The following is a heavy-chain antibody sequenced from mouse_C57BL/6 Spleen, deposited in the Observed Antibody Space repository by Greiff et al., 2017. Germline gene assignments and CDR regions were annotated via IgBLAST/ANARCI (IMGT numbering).Heavy chain of an antibody. J-gene: IGHJ3*01. V-gene: IGHV1-5*01. CDR1: GYTFTSYW. Sequence: DVQLKESGPVLSRPGASVKMSCKTSGYTFTSYWMHWVKQRPGKGLEWIGAIYPGNSDTSYNQKFKGKDKLTAVTSASTAYMELSSLTNEDSAVYYVTRLDYYGSIPWFAYWGQGTLVTVSA. CDR2: IYPGNSDT. D-gene: IGHD1-1*01. CDR3: TRLDYYGSIPWFAY.